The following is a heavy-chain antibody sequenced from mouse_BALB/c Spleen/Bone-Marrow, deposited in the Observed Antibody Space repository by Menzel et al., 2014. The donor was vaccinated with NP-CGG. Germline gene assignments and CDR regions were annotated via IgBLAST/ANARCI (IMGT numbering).Heavy chain of an antibody. V-gene: IGHV14-3*02. D-gene: IGHD3-2*02. CDR2: IDPANGNT. Sequence: IGRIDPANGNTKSDPKFQGKATITADTSSNTAYLQLSSLTSEDTAVYYCAREATYAMDYWGQGTSVTVSS. J-gene: IGHJ4*01. CDR3: AREATYAMDY.